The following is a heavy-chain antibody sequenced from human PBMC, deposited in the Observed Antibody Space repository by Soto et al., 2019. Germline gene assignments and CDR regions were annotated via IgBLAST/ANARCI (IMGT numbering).Heavy chain of an antibody. Sequence: PGGSLRLSCAASGFTFSSYAMSWVRQAPGKGLEWVSAISGSGGSTYYADSVKGRFTISRDNSKNTLYLQMNSLRAEDTAVYYCAKDSTIFGVVSMFDYWGQGTLVTVSS. CDR3: AKDSTIFGVVSMFDY. V-gene: IGHV3-23*01. D-gene: IGHD3-3*01. J-gene: IGHJ4*02. CDR1: GFTFSSYA. CDR2: ISGSGGST.